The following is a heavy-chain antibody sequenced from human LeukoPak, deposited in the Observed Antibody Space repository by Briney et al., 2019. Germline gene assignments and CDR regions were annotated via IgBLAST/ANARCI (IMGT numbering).Heavy chain of an antibody. CDR1: GGSISSGGYY. J-gene: IGHJ4*02. V-gene: IGHV4-31*03. CDR2: IYYSGST. CDR3: ARGRLVFGFDY. Sequence: SQTLSLTCTVSGGSISSGGYYWSWIRQHPGKGLEWIGYIYYSGSTYYNPSLRSRVTISVDTSKNQFSLKLSSVTAADTAVYYCARGRLVFGFDYWGQGTLVTVSS. D-gene: IGHD3-3*01.